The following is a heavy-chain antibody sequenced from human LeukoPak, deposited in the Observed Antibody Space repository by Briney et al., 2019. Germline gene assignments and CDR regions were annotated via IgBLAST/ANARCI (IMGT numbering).Heavy chain of an antibody. Sequence: GRSLRLSCAASGFTFSSYAMHWVRQAPGKGLEWVAVISYDGSNKYYADSVKGRFTISRDNSKNTLYLQMNSLRAEDTAVYYCAREFMVRGVINGMDVWGQGTTVTVSS. CDR2: ISYDGSNK. V-gene: IGHV3-30*04. CDR3: AREFMVRGVINGMDV. CDR1: GFTFSSYA. J-gene: IGHJ6*02. D-gene: IGHD3-10*01.